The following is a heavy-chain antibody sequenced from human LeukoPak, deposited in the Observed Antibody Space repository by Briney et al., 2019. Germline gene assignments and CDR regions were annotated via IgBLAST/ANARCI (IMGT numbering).Heavy chain of an antibody. Sequence: ASVKVSCKASGYTLTGYYMHWVRQAPGQGLEWMGIINPSGGSTSYAQKFQGRVTMTRDTSTSTVYMELSSLRSEDTAVYYCARPPNNGVHRFDYWGQGTLVTVSS. CDR3: ARPPNNGVHRFDY. J-gene: IGHJ4*02. CDR2: INPSGGST. CDR1: GYTLTGYY. V-gene: IGHV1-46*01. D-gene: IGHD2-8*01.